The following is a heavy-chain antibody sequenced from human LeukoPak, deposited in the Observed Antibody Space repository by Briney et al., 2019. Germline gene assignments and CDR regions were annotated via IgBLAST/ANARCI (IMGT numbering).Heavy chain of an antibody. CDR2: ISAYNGNT. D-gene: IGHD3-3*01. Sequence: ASVKVSCKASGYTFTSYGISWVRQAPGQGLEWMGWISAYNGNTNYAQKLQGRVTMTTDTSTSTAYMELRSLRSDDTAVYYCARDRDDLWSGYTGPDWFDPWGQGTLVTVSS. CDR3: ARDRDDLWSGYTGPDWFDP. J-gene: IGHJ5*02. V-gene: IGHV1-18*01. CDR1: GYTFTSYG.